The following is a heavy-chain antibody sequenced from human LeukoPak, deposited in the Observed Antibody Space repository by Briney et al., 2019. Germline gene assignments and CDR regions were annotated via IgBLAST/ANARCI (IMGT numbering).Heavy chain of an antibody. CDR1: GGSISSYY. V-gene: IGHV4-59*01. J-gene: IGHJ6*02. CDR3: ARAGYYDSSGYYGMDV. Sequence: SETLSLTCTVSGGSISSYYWSWTRQPPGKGLEWIGYIYHSGSTNYNPSLKNRVTTSIDTSKKQFSLKLSSVTAADTAVYYCARAGYYDSSGYYGMDVWGQGTTVTVSS. D-gene: IGHD3-22*01. CDR2: IYHSGST.